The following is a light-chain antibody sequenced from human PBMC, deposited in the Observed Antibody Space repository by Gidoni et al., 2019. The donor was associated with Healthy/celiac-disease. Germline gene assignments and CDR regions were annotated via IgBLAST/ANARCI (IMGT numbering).Light chain of an antibody. CDR3: QQYYSYQPYT. J-gene: IGKJ2*01. CDR1: QGISSY. V-gene: IGKV1-8*01. CDR2: AAS. Sequence: AIRMTQSPSSLSASTGDRVTITCRASQGISSYLAWYQQKPGKAPKLLIYAASTLQSGVPSRFSGSGSGTDFTLTISCLQSEDFATYYCQQYYSYQPYTFXQXTKLEIK.